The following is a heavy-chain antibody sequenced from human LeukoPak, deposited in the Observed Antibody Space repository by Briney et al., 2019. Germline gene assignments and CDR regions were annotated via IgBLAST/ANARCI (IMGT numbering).Heavy chain of an antibody. V-gene: IGHV3-23*01. CDR1: GFTFSSYA. Sequence: GGSLRLSCAASGFTFSSYAMSWVRQAPGKGLEWVSAISGSGGSTYYADSVKGRFTISRDNSKNTLYLQMNSLRAEDTAVYYCAKDASPHYDFWSGRWTFDYWGQGTLVTVSS. J-gene: IGHJ4*02. CDR3: AKDASPHYDFWSGRWTFDY. D-gene: IGHD3-3*01. CDR2: ISGSGGST.